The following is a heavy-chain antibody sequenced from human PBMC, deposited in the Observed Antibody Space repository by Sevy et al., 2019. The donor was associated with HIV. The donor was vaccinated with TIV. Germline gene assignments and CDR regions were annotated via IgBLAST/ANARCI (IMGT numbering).Heavy chain of an antibody. CDR1: GFTFSSYA. Sequence: GGSLRLSCAASGFTFSSYAIHWVRQTPGKGLEWVAVLSYDGNNKHYADSVKGRFTVSRDNSKNKLYAQMNSLRAEDTAVYYCAIDHNLWSEGGFLHHWGQGTLVTVSS. D-gene: IGHD3-10*01. J-gene: IGHJ1*01. V-gene: IGHV3-30*03. CDR3: AIDHNLWSEGGFLHH. CDR2: LSYDGNNK.